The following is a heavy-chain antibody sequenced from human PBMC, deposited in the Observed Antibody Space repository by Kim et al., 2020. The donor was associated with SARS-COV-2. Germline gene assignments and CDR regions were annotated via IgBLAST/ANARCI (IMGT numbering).Heavy chain of an antibody. J-gene: IGHJ4*02. V-gene: IGHV3-15*01. CDR3: TTSLYHYYDPRGY. CDR2: IKSKTDGGTT. CDR1: GFTFSNAW. Sequence: GGSLRLSCAASGFTFSNAWMSWVRQAPGKGLEWVGRIKSKTDGGTTDYAAPVKGRFTISRDDSKNTLYLQMNSLKTEDTAVYYCTTSLYHYYDPRGYWGQGTLVTVSS. D-gene: IGHD3-22*01.